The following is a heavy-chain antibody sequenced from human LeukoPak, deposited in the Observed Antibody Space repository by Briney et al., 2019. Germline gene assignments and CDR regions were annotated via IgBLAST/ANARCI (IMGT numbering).Heavy chain of an antibody. Sequence: SETLSLTCTVSGGSISSSIYYWGWIRQPPGKGLEWIGSIYYSGSTYYNPSLKSRVTISVDTSKNQFSLKLSSVTAVDTAVYYCARGRLDYYYYYYMDVWGKGTTVTVSS. CDR3: ARGRLDYYYYYYMDV. CDR2: IYYSGST. V-gene: IGHV4-39*07. CDR1: GGSISSSIYY. D-gene: IGHD2-21*01. J-gene: IGHJ6*03.